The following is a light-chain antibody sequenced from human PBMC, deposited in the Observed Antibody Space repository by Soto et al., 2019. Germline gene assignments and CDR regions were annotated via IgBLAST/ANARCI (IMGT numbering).Light chain of an antibody. CDR1: SSDVGGYNY. Sequence: QSALTQPASVSGSPGQSITISCTGSSSDVGGYNYVSWYQQHPGKAPKLMIYEVSNRPLGVSNRFSGSKSGNTASLTISGLQAEDEGDYHCSSYTSSSTFGVFGGGTQLTVL. CDR3: SSYTSSSTFGV. J-gene: IGLJ2*01. V-gene: IGLV2-14*01. CDR2: EVS.